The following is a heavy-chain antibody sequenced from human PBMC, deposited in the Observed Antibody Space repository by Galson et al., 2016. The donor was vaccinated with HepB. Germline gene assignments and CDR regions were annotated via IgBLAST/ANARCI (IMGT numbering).Heavy chain of an antibody. Sequence: SLRLSCAASGFTFRTYSMNWVRQAPGKGLEWVSVISSSVSYIYYADSVKGRFTISRDNAKNSLYLQMNSLRVEDTAVYYCAGGGRTEETSLVYWGQGTLVTVSS. CDR2: ISSSVSYI. CDR1: GFTFRTYS. CDR3: AGGGRTEETSLVY. J-gene: IGHJ4*02. D-gene: IGHD1-14*01. V-gene: IGHV3-21*01.